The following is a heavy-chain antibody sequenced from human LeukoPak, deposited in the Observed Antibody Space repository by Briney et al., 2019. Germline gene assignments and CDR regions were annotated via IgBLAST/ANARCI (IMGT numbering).Heavy chain of an antibody. CDR3: VRDLGEMTTMS. V-gene: IGHV3-7*01. CDR2: IKEDGSDK. J-gene: IGHJ4*02. Sequence: PGGSLRLSCAASGFTFSSYWMNWVRQAPGKGLEWVANIKEDGSDKYYVDSVKGRFTFSRDNAKKSLYLQMNSLRAEDTAVYYCVRDLGEMTTMSWGQGTLVIVSS. D-gene: IGHD5-24*01. CDR1: GFTFSSYW.